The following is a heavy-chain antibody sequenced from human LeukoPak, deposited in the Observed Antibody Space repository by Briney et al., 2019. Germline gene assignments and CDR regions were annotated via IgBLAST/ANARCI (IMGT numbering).Heavy chain of an antibody. CDR3: ARDGTVATPAY. CDR1: GFTFSSYG. Sequence: PGGTLRLSCAASGFTFSSYGMSWVRQAPGKGLEWVSAISGSGGSTYYADSVKGRFTISRDNSKNTLYLQMNSLRAEDTAVYYCARDGTVATPAYWGQGTLVTVSS. CDR2: ISGSGGST. J-gene: IGHJ4*02. V-gene: IGHV3-23*01. D-gene: IGHD4-23*01.